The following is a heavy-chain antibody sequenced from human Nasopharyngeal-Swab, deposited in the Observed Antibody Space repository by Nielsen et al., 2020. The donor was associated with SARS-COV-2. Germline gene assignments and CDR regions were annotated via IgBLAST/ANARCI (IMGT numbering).Heavy chain of an antibody. CDR3: ARGTARPEFRRYFDY. Sequence: SKTLSLTCAVYGGSFSGYYWSWIRQPPGKGLEWIGEINHSGSTNYNPSLKSRVTISVDTSKNQFSLKLSSVTAADTAVYYCARGTARPEFRRYFDYWGQGTLVTVSS. D-gene: IGHD6-6*01. J-gene: IGHJ4*02. V-gene: IGHV4-34*01. CDR1: GGSFSGYY. CDR2: INHSGST.